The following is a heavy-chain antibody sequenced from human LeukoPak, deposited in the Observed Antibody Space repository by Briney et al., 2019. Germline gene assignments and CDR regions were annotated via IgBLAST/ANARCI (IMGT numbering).Heavy chain of an antibody. CDR3: ARPGIAVTGDY. CDR1: GFTFSSYW. Sequence: GGSLRLSCAASGFTFSSYWMHWVRQAPGRGLVWVSRINSDGSYTGYADSVKGRFTISRDNAKNTVYLQMNSLRAEDTAVYYCARPGIAVTGDYWGQGILVTVSS. J-gene: IGHJ4*02. V-gene: IGHV3-74*01. CDR2: INSDGSYT. D-gene: IGHD6-19*01.